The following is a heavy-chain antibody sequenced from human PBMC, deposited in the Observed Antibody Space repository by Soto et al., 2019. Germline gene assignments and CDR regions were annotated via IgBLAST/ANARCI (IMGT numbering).Heavy chain of an antibody. Sequence: PSETLSLTCAVYGGSFSGHSWTWIRQSPGKGLEWIGDINHSGRVNYSPSLKSRVTISLDTSKNQFSLTLSAVTAADTAMYYCSARAYDTNGYYRFDPRGQGTLVTVSS. V-gene: IGHV4-34*01. J-gene: IGHJ5*01. CDR3: SARAYDTNGYYRFDP. CDR1: GGSFSGHS. CDR2: INHSGRV. D-gene: IGHD3-22*01.